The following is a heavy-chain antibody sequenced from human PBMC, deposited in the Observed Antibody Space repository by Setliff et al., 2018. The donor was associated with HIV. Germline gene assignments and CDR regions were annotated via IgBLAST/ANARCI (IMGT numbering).Heavy chain of an antibody. CDR1: HGSITSTSYY. CDR2: IYYSGNT. CDR3: AREIYGGNSRPFDY. D-gene: IGHD4-17*01. J-gene: IGHJ4*02. V-gene: IGHV4-39*07. Sequence: PSETLSLTCIVSHGSITSTSYYWGRIRQPPGKGLEWIGSIYYSGNTYYNPSLKSRVTISLDTSKNQLSLKLSSVTAADTAVYYCAREIYGGNSRPFDYWGQGTLVTVSS.